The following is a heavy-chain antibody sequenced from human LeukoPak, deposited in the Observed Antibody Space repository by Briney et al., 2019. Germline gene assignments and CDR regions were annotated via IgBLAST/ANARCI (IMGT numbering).Heavy chain of an antibody. J-gene: IGHJ4*01. V-gene: IGHV4-39*01. CDR1: SGSFSSSSYF. D-gene: IGHD3-10*01. CDR3: ARLRGGVQLWGD. Sequence: PSETLSLTCTVSSGSFSSSSYFCGWIRQSPGMGLEWIATINYSGTTYYNPSLKSRVTTSVDTSRNQFSPKLSSVTAPDTAVYYRARLRGGVQLWGDWGQGALVTVSS. CDR2: INYSGTT.